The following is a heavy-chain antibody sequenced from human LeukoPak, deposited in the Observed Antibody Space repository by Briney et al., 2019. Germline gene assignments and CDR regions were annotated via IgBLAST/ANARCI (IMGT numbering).Heavy chain of an antibody. V-gene: IGHV4-59*12. CDR2: IYHSGST. D-gene: IGHD3-16*01. Sequence: PSETLSLTCTVSGGSISSYYWSWIRQPPGKGLEWIGYIYHSGSTYYNPSLKSRVTISVDRSKNQFSLKLSSVTAADTAVYYCARDPEGGDAFDIWGQGTMVTVSS. CDR3: ARDPEGGDAFDI. CDR1: GGSISSYY. J-gene: IGHJ3*02.